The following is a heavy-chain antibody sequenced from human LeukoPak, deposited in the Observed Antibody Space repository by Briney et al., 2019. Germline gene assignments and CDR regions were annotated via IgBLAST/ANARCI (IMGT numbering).Heavy chain of an antibody. V-gene: IGHV4-39*07. D-gene: IGHD3-3*02. CDR1: GDPVSTEIYY. J-gene: IGHJ5*02. CDR2: IYYSGTT. CDR3: ARHFAAANNWFDP. Sequence: PSETLSLTCTVSGDPVSTEIYYWAWIRQPPGKGLQWVGSIYYSGTTYSDPSLKSRLTISIDRSNNQFSLRLSSVTAADTAVYYCARHFAAANNWFDPWGQGALVTVSS.